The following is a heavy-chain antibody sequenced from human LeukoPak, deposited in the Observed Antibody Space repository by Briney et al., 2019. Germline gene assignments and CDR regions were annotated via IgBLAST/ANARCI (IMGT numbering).Heavy chain of an antibody. V-gene: IGHV1-3*01. J-gene: IGHJ4*02. CDR2: INAGNGNT. CDR1: GYTFTSYA. Sequence: GASVKVSCKASGYTFTSYAMHWVRQAPGQSLEWMGWINAGNGNTKYSQKFQGRVTITADESTSTAYMELSSLRSEDTAVYYCARALGSYEVPGYWGQGTLVTVSS. D-gene: IGHD1-26*01. CDR3: ARALGSYEVPGY.